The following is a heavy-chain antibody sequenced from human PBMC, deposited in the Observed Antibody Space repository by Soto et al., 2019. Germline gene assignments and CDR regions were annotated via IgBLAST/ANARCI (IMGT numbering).Heavy chain of an antibody. V-gene: IGHV4-39*01. CDR3: PRGGYCSGACFLYRGHYHQDRLAV. CDR1: GGSISSSNYY. Sequence: PSETLSLTCTVSGGSISSSNYYWGWIRQPPGKGLEWIGSIYYSGSTYYNPSLKSRVTISVDTSKNQFSLKLSSVTAADTAVYYCPRGGYCSGACFLYRGHYHQDRLAVRGQRSTVPVSS. D-gene: IGHD2-15*01. J-gene: IGHJ6*01. CDR2: IYYSGST.